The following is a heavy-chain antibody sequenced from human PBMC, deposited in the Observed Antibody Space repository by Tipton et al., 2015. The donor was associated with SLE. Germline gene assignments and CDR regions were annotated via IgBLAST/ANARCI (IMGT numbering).Heavy chain of an antibody. CDR2: IDYSGST. CDR1: GGSVNTGAYY. Sequence: TLSLTCTVSGGSVNTGAYYWTWIRQYPGKGLEWIGYIDYSGSTFYNPSLKSRITISVDTPNNQFSLKLNSVTAADTAVYYCARGWYGDPGHSYFDDCGQVTLVAVSS. J-gene: IGHJ4*02. D-gene: IGHD4-17*01. CDR3: ARGWYGDPGHSYFDD. V-gene: IGHV4-31*03.